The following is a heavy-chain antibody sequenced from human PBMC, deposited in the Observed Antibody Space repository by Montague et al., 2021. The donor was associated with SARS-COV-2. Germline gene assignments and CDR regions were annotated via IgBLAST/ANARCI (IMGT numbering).Heavy chain of an antibody. D-gene: IGHD3-22*01. CDR1: GGSFGGYH. Sequence: SETLSLTCAVYGGSFGGYHWSWIRRPPGKGLEWIGEVNHSGSANYYPSLTSRVTISADTSKNQFSLRLNSVTAADTAVYYCARGVDDVSIIVIVLAVACNWFDSWGQGTLVTVSS. J-gene: IGHJ5*01. CDR2: VNHSGSA. CDR3: ARGVDDVSIIVIVLAVACNWFDS. V-gene: IGHV4-34*01.